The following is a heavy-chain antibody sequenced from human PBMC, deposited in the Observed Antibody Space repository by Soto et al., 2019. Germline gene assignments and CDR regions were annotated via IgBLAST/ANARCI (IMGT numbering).Heavy chain of an antibody. V-gene: IGHV4-59*01. J-gene: IGHJ4*02. CDR1: GGSISSYY. CDR2: IYYSGST. Sequence: ETLSLTCTVSGGSISSYYWSWIRQPPGKGLEWIGYIYYSGSTNYNPSLKSRVTTSVDTSKNQFSLKLSSVTAADTAVYYCARYSRSSTYFDYWGQGTLVTVSS. D-gene: IGHD5-18*01. CDR3: ARYSRSSTYFDY.